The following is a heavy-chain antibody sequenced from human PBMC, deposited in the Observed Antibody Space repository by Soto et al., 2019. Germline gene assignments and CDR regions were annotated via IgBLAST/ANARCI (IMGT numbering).Heavy chain of an antibody. CDR3: ARGGSSDWQVAFEF. V-gene: IGHV4-34*01. D-gene: IGHD6-19*01. CDR1: GGSFSGYF. CDR2: VNHNGRN. Sequence: SETLSLTCAVYGGSFSGYFWNWIRQTPGKGLEWIGKVNHNGRNNYNPSLKSRVTISLDMSKNQISLKLTSVTAADTAVYYCARGGSSDWQVAFEFWGQGTMVTVSS. J-gene: IGHJ3*01.